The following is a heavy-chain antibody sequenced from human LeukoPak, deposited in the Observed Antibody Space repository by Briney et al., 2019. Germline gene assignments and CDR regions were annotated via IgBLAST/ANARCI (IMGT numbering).Heavy chain of an antibody. V-gene: IGHV4-4*09. J-gene: IGHJ6*02. CDR1: GGSISSYY. CDR3: ARDELVGSSWSFLYYYYGMDV. Sequence: SETLSLTCTVSGGSISSYYWSWIRQPPGKGLEWIGYIYTSGSTNYNPSLKSRVTISVDTSKNQFSLKLSSVTAADTAVYYCARDELVGSSWSFLYYYYGMDVWGQGTTVTVSS. D-gene: IGHD6-13*01. CDR2: IYTSGST.